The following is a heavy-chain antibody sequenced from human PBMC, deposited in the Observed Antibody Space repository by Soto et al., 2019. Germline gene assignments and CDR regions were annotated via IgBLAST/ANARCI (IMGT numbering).Heavy chain of an antibody. J-gene: IGHJ4*02. CDR1: GASVSSTSYY. D-gene: IGHD2-2*01. Sequence: QLQLQESGPGLVKPSETLSLTCIVSGASVSSTSYYWGWIRQSPRKGLEWIGSILYSVNTYYSPSLKSIVTICVVASKTQFALILPSVTAAQTAVYYVASRGRDENCKAASCYVTHWGQGTLVNVSS. V-gene: IGHV4-39*01. CDR3: ASRGRDENCKAASCYVTH. CDR2: ILYSVNT.